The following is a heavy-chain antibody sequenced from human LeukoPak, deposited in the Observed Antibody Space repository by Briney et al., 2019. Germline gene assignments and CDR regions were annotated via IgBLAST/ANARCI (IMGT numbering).Heavy chain of an antibody. J-gene: IGHJ4*02. V-gene: IGHV1-2*02. Sequence: ASVKVSCKASGYTFTGHYMHWVRQAPGQGLEWMGWINGNTGDTNYAQRFQGRVTMIRETSISTMYMELSRLRSDDTAVYCCAREYSSSLFDYWGQGTLVTVSS. D-gene: IGHD6-13*01. CDR3: AREYSSSLFDY. CDR2: INGNTGDT. CDR1: GYTFTGHY.